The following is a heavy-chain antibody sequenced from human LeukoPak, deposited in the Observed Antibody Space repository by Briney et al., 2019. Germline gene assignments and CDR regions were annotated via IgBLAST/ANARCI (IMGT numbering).Heavy chain of an antibody. V-gene: IGHV5-51*01. D-gene: IGHD6-19*01. CDR1: GYSFTSYW. J-gene: IGHJ4*02. CDR2: IYPGDSDT. CDR3: ARLTGGYSSGWSGAEY. Sequence: GESLKISCKGSGYSFTSYWIGWVRQMPGKGLEWMGIIYPGDSDTRYSPSFQGQVTISADKSISTAYLQWSSLKASDTAMYYCARLTGGYSSGWSGAEYWGQGTLVTVSS.